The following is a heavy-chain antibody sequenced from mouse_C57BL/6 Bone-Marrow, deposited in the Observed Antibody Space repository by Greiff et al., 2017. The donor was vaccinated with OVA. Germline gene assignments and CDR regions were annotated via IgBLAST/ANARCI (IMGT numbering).Heavy chain of an antibody. J-gene: IGHJ2*01. Sequence: EVKLQQSGPELVKPGASVKISCKASGYTFTDYYMNWVKQSHGKSLEWIGDINPNNGGTSYNQKFKGKATLTVDKSSSTAYMELRSLTSEDSAVYYCAIYDYDDYFDYWGQGTTLTVSS. CDR3: AIYDYDDYFDY. CDR1: GYTFTDYY. D-gene: IGHD2-4*01. V-gene: IGHV1-26*01. CDR2: INPNNGGT.